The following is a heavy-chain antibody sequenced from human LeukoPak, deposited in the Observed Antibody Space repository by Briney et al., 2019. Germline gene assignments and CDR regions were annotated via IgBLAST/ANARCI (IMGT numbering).Heavy chain of an antibody. V-gene: IGHV3-23*01. CDR3: AKAGSRQFDY. Sequence: GGSLRLSCAASGFTLSSFDMNWVRQAPGMGLEWVSRISGGGGSTYYADSVKGRFTLSRDNSKNTVYLQMNSLRAEDTAVYYCAKAGSRQFDYWGQGTLVTVSS. J-gene: IGHJ4*02. D-gene: IGHD3-10*01. CDR1: GFTLSSFD. CDR2: ISGGGGST.